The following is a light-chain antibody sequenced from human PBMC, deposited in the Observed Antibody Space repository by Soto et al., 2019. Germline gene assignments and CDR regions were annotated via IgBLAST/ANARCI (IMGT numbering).Light chain of an antibody. CDR1: QSVSSN. CDR3: QQYGSSPT. Sequence: EMVLPQSPATLSVSPGERAPLSCRASQSVSSNLAWYQQKPGQAPRLLIYGASSRATGIPDRFSGSGSGTDFTLTISRLEPEDFAVYYCQQYGSSPTFGQGTKVDIK. CDR2: GAS. J-gene: IGKJ1*01. V-gene: IGKV3-20*01.